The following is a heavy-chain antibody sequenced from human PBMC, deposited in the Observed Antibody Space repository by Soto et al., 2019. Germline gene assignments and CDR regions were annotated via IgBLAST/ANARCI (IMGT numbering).Heavy chain of an antibody. CDR1: GYTFTSYY. CDR3: ARDFYENWNDVPGPKTDDDY. Sequence: ASVKVSCKASGYTFTSYYRHWVRQAPGQGLEWMGIISPSGGSTSCAQKFQGRVTMTRDTSTSTVYMELSSLRSEDTAVYYCARDFYENWNDVPGPKTDDDYWGQGTLVTVSS. D-gene: IGHD1-1*01. J-gene: IGHJ4*02. CDR2: ISPSGGST. V-gene: IGHV1-46*01.